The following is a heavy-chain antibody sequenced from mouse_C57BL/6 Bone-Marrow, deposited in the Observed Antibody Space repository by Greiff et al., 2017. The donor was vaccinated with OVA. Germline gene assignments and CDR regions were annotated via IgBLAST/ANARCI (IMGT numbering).Heavy chain of an antibody. V-gene: IGHV1-50*01. D-gene: IGHD2-4*01. CDR1: GYTFTSYW. CDR2: IDPSDSYT. J-gene: IGHJ1*03. Sequence: QVQLQQPGAELVKPGASVKLSCKASGYTFTSYWMQWVKQRPGQGLEWIGEIDPSDSYTNYNQKFKGKATLTVDTSSSTAYMQLSSLTSEDSAVYYCARGDDYDGCWYFDVWGTGNTVTVSS. CDR3: ARGDDYDGCWYFDV.